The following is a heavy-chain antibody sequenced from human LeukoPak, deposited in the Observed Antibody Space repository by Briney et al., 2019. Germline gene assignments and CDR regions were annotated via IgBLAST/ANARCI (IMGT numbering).Heavy chain of an antibody. D-gene: IGHD3-10*01. Sequence: GGSLRLSCAASGFTFSTYGIHWVRQAPGKGLEWVAVIWHGGSNKYYADSVKGRFTISRDNSKNTLYLQMNSLRAEDTAVYFCARAVGPYDYWGQGTLVTVSS. CDR2: IWHGGSNK. CDR1: GFTFSTYG. J-gene: IGHJ4*02. V-gene: IGHV3-33*01. CDR3: ARAVGPYDY.